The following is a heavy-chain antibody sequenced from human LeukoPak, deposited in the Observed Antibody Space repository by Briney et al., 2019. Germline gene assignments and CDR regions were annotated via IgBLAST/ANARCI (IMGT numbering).Heavy chain of an antibody. CDR1: SGSFSGYY. D-gene: IGHD3-9*01. J-gene: IGHJ4*02. V-gene: IGHV4-34*01. CDR2: INHRGST. Sequence: SETLSLTCAVYSGSFSGYYWSWIRQPPGKGLEWIGEINHRGSTNYNPSLKSRVTISVDTSKNQFSLKLSSVTAADTAVYYCAREGEDILTGYQTHWGQGTLVTVSS. CDR3: AREGEDILTGYQTH.